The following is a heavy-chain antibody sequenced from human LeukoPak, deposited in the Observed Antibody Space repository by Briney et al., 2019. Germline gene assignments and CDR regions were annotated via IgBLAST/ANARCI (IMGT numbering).Heavy chain of an antibody. J-gene: IGHJ3*02. Sequence: SETLSLTCTVSSGSISTSNYYWGWVRQPPGKALEWIGNIFYSGSTYYSPSLKSLVTISLDTSRNQFSLKLNSVTAADTAVYYCAKSHGYGLIDIWGQGTMVTVSS. V-gene: IGHV4-39*07. CDR2: IFYSGST. CDR1: SGSISTSNYY. CDR3: AKSHGYGLIDI. D-gene: IGHD3-22*01.